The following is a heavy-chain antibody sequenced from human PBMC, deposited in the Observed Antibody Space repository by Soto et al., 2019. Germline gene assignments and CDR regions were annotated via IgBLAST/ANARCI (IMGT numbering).Heavy chain of an antibody. Sequence: SETLSLTCTVSGGSISGYYWAWIRQPPGKGLEWVGYIYYSGSTYYNPSLKSRVTISVERSKNQFSLKLSSVTAADTAVYYCARVPGPWGQGTRVTSPQ. CDR2: IYYSGST. CDR3: ARVPGP. CDR1: GGSISGYY. J-gene: IGHJ5*02. V-gene: IGHV4-59*12. D-gene: IGHD3-10*01.